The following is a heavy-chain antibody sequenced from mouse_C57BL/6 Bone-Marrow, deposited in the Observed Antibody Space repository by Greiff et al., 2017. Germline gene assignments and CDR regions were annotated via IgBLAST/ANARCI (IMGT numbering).Heavy chain of an antibody. CDR2: LHPSDSDT. D-gene: IGHD2-4*01. Sequence: QVQLQQPGAELVKPGASVKVSCKASGYTFTSYWMHWVKQRPGQGLEWIGRLHPSDSDTNYNQKFKGKATLTVDKSSSTAYMQLSSLTSEDSAVYYCEIGIGYDYDRNYYAMDYWGQGTSVTVSS. CDR1: GYTFTSYW. V-gene: IGHV1-74*01. CDR3: EIGIGYDYDRNYYAMDY. J-gene: IGHJ4*01.